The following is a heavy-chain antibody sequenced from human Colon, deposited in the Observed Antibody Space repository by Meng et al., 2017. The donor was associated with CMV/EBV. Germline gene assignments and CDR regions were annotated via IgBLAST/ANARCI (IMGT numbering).Heavy chain of an antibody. Sequence: SGYTFSTYYMHWVRLAPGPGLEWMGWIDPNTGDTKFAVKFQGWVTLTSNTSISTAYMELSRLKSDDTAVYYCTRGTGYNYGSGYLDYWGQGTLVTVSS. J-gene: IGHJ4*02. D-gene: IGHD5-24*01. CDR2: IDPNTGDT. CDR3: TRGTGYNYGSGYLDY. CDR1: GYTFSTYY. V-gene: IGHV1-2*04.